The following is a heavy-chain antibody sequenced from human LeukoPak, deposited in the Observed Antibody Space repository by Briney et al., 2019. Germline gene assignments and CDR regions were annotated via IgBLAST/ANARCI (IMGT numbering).Heavy chain of an antibody. D-gene: IGHD6-13*01. Sequence: GGSLRLSCAASGFTFSSYSMNWVRQAPGKGLEWVSYISSSSSTIYYADSVKGRFTISRGNAKNSLYLQMNSLRAEDTAVYYCARIHSSSWYGESGYGMDVWGQGTTVTVSS. CDR1: GFTFSSYS. V-gene: IGHV3-48*01. CDR3: ARIHSSSWYGESGYGMDV. CDR2: ISSSSSTI. J-gene: IGHJ6*02.